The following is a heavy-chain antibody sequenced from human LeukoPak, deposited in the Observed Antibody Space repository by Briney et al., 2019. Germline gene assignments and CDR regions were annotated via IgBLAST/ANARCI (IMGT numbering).Heavy chain of an antibody. CDR3: ARDKEGGDFNWFDP. Sequence: PSETLSLTCAVYNGSFNEYYWSWIRQSPGKGLEWIGEINHSGSTNYNPSLKSRVTISVDTSKNQFSLKLSSVTAADTAVYYCARDKEGGDFNWFDPWGQGTLVTVSS. J-gene: IGHJ5*02. CDR2: INHSGST. D-gene: IGHD2-21*02. CDR1: NGSFNEYY. V-gene: IGHV4-34*01.